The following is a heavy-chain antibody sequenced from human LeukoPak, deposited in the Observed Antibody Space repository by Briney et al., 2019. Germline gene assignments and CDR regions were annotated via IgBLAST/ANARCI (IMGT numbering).Heavy chain of an antibody. CDR2: INHSGST. Sequence: SETLSLTCAVYGGSFSGYYWSWIRQPPKKGLEWIGEINHSGSTNYNPSLKSRVTISVDTSKNQFSLKVRSVTAADTAVYYCARGPVGSYAYYYYYGMDVWGQGTTVTVSS. V-gene: IGHV4-34*01. CDR3: ARGPVGSYAYYYYYGMDV. CDR1: GGSFSGYY. J-gene: IGHJ6*02. D-gene: IGHD2-8*01.